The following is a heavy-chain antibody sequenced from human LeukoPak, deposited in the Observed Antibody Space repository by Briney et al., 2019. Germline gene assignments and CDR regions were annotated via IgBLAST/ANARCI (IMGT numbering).Heavy chain of an antibody. CDR2: IYYSGST. J-gene: IGHJ4*02. V-gene: IGHV4-39*01. D-gene: IGHD6-13*01. CDR3: ASNSIAAGGFDY. Sequence: SETLSLTYTVSGGSISSSSYYWGWIRQPPGKGLEWIGSIYYSGSTYYNPSLKSRVTISVDTSKNQFSLKLSSVTAADTAVYYCASNSIAAGGFDYWGQGTLVTVSS. CDR1: GGSISSSSYY.